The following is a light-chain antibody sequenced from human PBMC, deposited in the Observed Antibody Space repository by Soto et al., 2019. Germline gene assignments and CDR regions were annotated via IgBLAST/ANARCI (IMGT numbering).Light chain of an antibody. J-gene: IGLJ2*01. V-gene: IGLV2-23*02. CDR1: SSDVGSYDL. Sequence: QSALTQPASVSGSPGQSITISCTGTSSDVGSYDLVSWYQHHPGKAPKVMIYEVSKRPSGLSHRFSASKSGNTASLTISGLQAEDEADYYCSSYAGSTTYVVFGGGTKLTVL. CDR2: EVS. CDR3: SSYAGSTTYVV.